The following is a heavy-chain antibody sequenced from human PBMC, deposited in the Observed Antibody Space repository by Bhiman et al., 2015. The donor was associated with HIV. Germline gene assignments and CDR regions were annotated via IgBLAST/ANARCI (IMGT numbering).Heavy chain of an antibody. V-gene: IGHV3-21*01. CDR2: ISSSSSYT. J-gene: IGHJ6*03. Sequence: EVQLVESGGGQVKPGGSLRLSCAASGFSFSSYSMSWVRQAPGKGLEWVSYISSSSSYTYYADSVKGRFTISRDNSKNTLYLQMNSLRAEDTAVYYPVRSSTVGYYYYYMDVWGKGTTVTVSS. D-gene: IGHD6-6*01. CDR1: GFSFSSYS. CDR3: VRSSTVGYYYYYMDV.